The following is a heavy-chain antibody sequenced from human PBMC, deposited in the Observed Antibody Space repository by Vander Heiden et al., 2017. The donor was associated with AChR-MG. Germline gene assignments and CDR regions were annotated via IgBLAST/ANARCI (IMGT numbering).Heavy chain of an antibody. Sequence: EVQLVQSGAEVKKPGESLKISCKGSGYSFTSYWIGGVRQMPGKGLEWMGIIYPGDSDTRYSPSFQGQVTISADKSISTAYLQWSSLKASDTAMYYCARLGGDVVVITTAFDYWGQGTLVTVSS. V-gene: IGHV5-51*03. D-gene: IGHD3-22*01. CDR3: ARLGGDVVVITTAFDY. CDR1: GYSFTSYW. J-gene: IGHJ4*02. CDR2: IYPGDSDT.